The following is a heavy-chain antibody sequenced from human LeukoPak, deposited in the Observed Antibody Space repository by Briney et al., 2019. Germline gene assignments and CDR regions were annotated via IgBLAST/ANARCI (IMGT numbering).Heavy chain of an antibody. CDR1: GGTFSGYY. D-gene: IGHD5-18*01. J-gene: IGHJ4*02. CDR3: ARFPEYSYGARGYFDY. CDR2: INHSGGT. V-gene: IGHV4-34*01. Sequence: SETLSLTCAVYGGTFSGYYWSWIRQPPGKGLEWIGEINHSGGTNYNPSLKSRVTISVDTSKNQFSLKLSSVTAADTAAYYCARFPEYSYGARGYFDYWGQGTLVTVSS.